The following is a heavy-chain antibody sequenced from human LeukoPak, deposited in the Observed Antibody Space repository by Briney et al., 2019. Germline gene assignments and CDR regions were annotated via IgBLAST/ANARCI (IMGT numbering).Heavy chain of an antibody. CDR1: GYSISSDYY. J-gene: IGHJ3*02. D-gene: IGHD5-12*01. CDR2: IYHSGST. CDR3: ARSCRILDIVATIRARLGGNGFDI. Sequence: PSETLSLTCTVSGYSISSDYYWGWIRQPPGKGLEWIGSIYHSGSTYYNPSLKSRVTIAVETSKNQFSLKLSSVTAADKAVYYCARSCRILDIVATIRARLGGNGFDIWGQGTMVTVSS. V-gene: IGHV4-38-2*02.